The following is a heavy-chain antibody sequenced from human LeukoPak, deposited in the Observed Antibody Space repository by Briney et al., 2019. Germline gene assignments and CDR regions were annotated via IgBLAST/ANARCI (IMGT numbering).Heavy chain of an antibody. D-gene: IGHD7-27*01. J-gene: IGHJ3*02. CDR3: ARDLGTNDAFDI. CDR2: IYTGGST. V-gene: IGHV3-53*01. CDR1: GFTVSTTY. Sequence: PGGSLRLSCAASGFTVSTTYMSWVRQAPGKGLEWVSIIYTGGSTYYAHSVKGRFTISRDNSKNTVYLQMNSLRAEDTAVYFCARDLGTNDAFDIWDQGTMLTVSS.